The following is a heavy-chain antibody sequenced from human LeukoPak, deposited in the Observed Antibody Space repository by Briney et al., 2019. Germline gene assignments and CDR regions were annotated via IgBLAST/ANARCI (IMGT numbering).Heavy chain of an antibody. V-gene: IGHV1-69*05. Sequence: ASVKVSCKASGGTFSSYAISWVRQAPGQGLEWMGGIIPIFGTANYAQKFQGRVTITTDESTSTAYMELSSLRSEDTAVYYCARAVGQWHRFDYWGQGTLVTVSS. CDR1: GGTFSSYA. J-gene: IGHJ4*02. CDR3: ARAVGQWHRFDY. CDR2: IIPIFGTA. D-gene: IGHD6-19*01.